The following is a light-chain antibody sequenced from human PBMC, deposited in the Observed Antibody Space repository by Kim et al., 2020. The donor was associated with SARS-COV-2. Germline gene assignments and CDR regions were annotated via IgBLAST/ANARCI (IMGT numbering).Light chain of an antibody. V-gene: IGLV2-11*01. CDR2: DVT. CDR3: CSYAGTYTFV. J-gene: IGLJ1*01. Sequence: GQSVTISCTGTSSDVGGYNYGSWFQQHPGKAPKLMIYDVTKRPSGVPDRFSGSKAGNTASLTISGLQAEDEADYYCCSYAGTYTFVFGPGTKVTVL. CDR1: SSDVGGYNY.